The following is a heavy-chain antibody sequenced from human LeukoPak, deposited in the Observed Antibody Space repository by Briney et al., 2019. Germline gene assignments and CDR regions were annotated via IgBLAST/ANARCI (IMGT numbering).Heavy chain of an antibody. J-gene: IGHJ4*02. CDR2: ISGSGGST. CDR3: AKDHSSSWYTN. V-gene: IGHV3-23*01. Sequence: GGSLRLSCAASGFTFSSYAMSWVRQAPGKGLGWVSAISGSGGSTYYADSVKGRFTISRDNSKNTLYLQMNSLRAEDTAVYYCAKDHSSSWYTNWGQGTLVTVSS. CDR1: GFTFSSYA. D-gene: IGHD6-13*01.